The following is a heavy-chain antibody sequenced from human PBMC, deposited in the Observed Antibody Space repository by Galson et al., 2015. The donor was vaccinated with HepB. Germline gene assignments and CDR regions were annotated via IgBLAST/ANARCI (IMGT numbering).Heavy chain of an antibody. J-gene: IGHJ6*02. Sequence: SVKVSCKASGGTFSSYAISWVRQAPGQGLEWMGGIIPIFGTANYAQKFQSRVTITADESTSTAYMELSSLRSEDTAVYYCASHTSSTDIVVVPAAIAYYYYGMDVWGQGTTVTVSS. D-gene: IGHD2-2*01. CDR3: ASHTSSTDIVVVPAAIAYYYYGMDV. V-gene: IGHV1-69*13. CDR1: GGTFSSYA. CDR2: IIPIFGTA.